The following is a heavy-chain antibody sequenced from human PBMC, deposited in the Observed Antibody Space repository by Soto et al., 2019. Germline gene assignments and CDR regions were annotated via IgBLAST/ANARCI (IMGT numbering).Heavy chain of an antibody. CDR3: ANQAPVVPAAIQDDY. D-gene: IGHD2-2*02. CDR2: ISGSGGST. V-gene: IGHV3-23*01. Sequence: GGSLRLSCAASGFTFSSYAMSWVRQAPGKGLEWVSAISGSGGSTYYADSVKGRFTISRDNSKNTLYLQMNSLRAEDMAVYYCANQAPVVPAAIQDDYWGQGTLVTVSS. CDR1: GFTFSSYA. J-gene: IGHJ4*02.